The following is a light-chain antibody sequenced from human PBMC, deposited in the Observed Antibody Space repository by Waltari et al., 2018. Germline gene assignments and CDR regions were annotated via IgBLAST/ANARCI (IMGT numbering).Light chain of an antibody. V-gene: IGLV1-51*02. J-gene: IGLJ1*01. CDR1: SSNIGNNY. CDR2: ENY. CDR3: GSWDTSLSTYV. Sequence: QSVLTQPPSVSAAPGQRVTISCSGSSSNIGNNYVSWYQQLPGKAPKPLIYENYRRPSGISDRFSASKSGTSATLGITGLQPGDEADYYCGSWDTSLSTYVFGSATKVTVL.